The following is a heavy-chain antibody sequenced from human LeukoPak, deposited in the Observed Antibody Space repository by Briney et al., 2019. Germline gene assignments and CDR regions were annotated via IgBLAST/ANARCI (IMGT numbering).Heavy chain of an antibody. D-gene: IGHD6-13*01. CDR2: INHSGST. CDR1: GGSFSGYY. V-gene: IGHV4-34*01. J-gene: IGHJ5*02. Sequence: PSETLSLTCAVYGGSFSGYYWSWIRQPPGKGLEWIGEINHSGSTNYNPSLKSRVTISVDTSKNQFSLKLSSVTAADTAVYYCARPYQDSSSPPWFDPWGQGTLVTVSP. CDR3: ARPYQDSSSPPWFDP.